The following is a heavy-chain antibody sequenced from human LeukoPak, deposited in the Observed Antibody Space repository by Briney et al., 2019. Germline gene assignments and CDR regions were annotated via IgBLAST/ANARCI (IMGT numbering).Heavy chain of an antibody. CDR1: GFTFSNAW. Sequence: GGSLRLSCAASGFTFSNAWMSWVRQAPGKGLEWVGRIKSKTDGGTTDYAAPVKGRFTISRDDSKNTLYLQMNSLKTEDTAVYYCTTLGYCSSTSCYAPAEYFQHWGQGTLVTVSS. J-gene: IGHJ1*01. D-gene: IGHD2-2*01. CDR3: TTLGYCSSTSCYAPAEYFQH. CDR2: IKSKTDGGTT. V-gene: IGHV3-15*01.